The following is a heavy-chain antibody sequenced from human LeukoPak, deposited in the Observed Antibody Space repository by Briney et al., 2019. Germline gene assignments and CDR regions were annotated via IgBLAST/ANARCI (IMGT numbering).Heavy chain of an antibody. CDR2: INPSGGST. V-gene: IGHV1-46*01. CDR1: GYTFTSYY. CDR3: ARGDDYIWWFDP. D-gene: IGHD4-11*01. J-gene: IGHJ5*02. Sequence: ASVKVSCKASGYTFTSYYMHWVRQAPGQGLEWMGIINPSGGSTSYAQKFQGRVTMTRDTSISTAYMDLSRLRSDDTAVYYCARGDDYIWWFDPWGQGTLVTVSS.